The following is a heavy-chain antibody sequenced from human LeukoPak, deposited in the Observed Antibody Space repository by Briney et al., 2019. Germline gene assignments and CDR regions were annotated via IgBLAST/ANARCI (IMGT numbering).Heavy chain of an antibody. D-gene: IGHD5-18*01. CDR1: GYTFTACY. CDR2: INANSGGT. J-gene: IGHJ5*02. V-gene: IGHV1-2*02. Sequence: GASVKVSCKASGYTFTACYMHWVRQAPGQGLEWMGWINANSGGTNYAQKFQGRVTMTRDTSISTVYMDLRRLTSDDTAVYYCARVRDGYSYGTNWFDPWGQGTLVTVSS. CDR3: ARVRDGYSYGTNWFDP.